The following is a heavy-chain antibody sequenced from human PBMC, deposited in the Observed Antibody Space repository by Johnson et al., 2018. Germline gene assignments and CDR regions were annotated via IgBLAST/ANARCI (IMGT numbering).Heavy chain of an antibody. CDR3: ERDRKGILSVAGSACDI. CDR2: ISYDGNNK. V-gene: IGHV3-30-3*01. J-gene: IGHJ3*02. D-gene: IGHD6-19*01. Sequence: QVQLVQSGGGAVQPGRSLRLSCEASGFIFSDYVMHWVRQAPGKGLEWVAVISYDGNNKYYLDSVKGRFTLSRDNSKSTIFLQMNSLNNEDTAVYYCERDRKGILSVAGSACDIWGRGTMVTVSS. CDR1: GFIFSDYV.